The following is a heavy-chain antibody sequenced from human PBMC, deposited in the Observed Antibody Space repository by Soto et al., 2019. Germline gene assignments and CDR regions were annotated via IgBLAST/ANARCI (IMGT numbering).Heavy chain of an antibody. J-gene: IGHJ5*02. CDR1: GFTFSSYA. V-gene: IGHV3-23*01. CDR2: ISGSGGST. Sequence: HPGGSLRLSCAASGFTFSSYAMSWVRQAPGKGLEWVSAISGSGGSTYYADSVKGRFTISRDNSKNTLYLQMNSLRAEDTAVYYCAKDRGYSSGWPDSNNWFDPWGQGTLVTVSS. D-gene: IGHD6-19*01. CDR3: AKDRGYSSGWPDSNNWFDP.